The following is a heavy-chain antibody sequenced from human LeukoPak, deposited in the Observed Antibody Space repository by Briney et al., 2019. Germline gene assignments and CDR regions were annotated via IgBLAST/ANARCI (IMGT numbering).Heavy chain of an antibody. CDR1: GGSISSSNYY. Sequence: SETLSLTCTVSGGSISSSNYYWAWIRQPPGKGLEWIGYIYYSGSTYYNPSLKSRVTISVDTSKNQFSLKLSSVTAADTAVYYCARGLGSMAPDYWGQGTLVTVPS. D-gene: IGHD2/OR15-2a*01. CDR3: ARGLGSMAPDY. J-gene: IGHJ4*02. V-gene: IGHV4-30-4*08. CDR2: IYYSGST.